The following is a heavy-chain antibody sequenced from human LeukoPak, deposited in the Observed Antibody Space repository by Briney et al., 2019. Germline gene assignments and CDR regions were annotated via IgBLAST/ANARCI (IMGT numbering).Heavy chain of an antibody. CDR3: ARLKDAVTIFDC. J-gene: IGHJ5*01. CDR2: IKEDGSDK. CDR1: GFTLSSYW. Sequence: GGSLRLSCAASGFTLSSYWMSWVRQAPGKGPEWVASIKEDGSDKYYVDSVKGRFTISRDNTKNSLFVQMSSLRAEDTAVYYCARLKDAVTIFDCWGQGILVTVSS. V-gene: IGHV3-7*01. D-gene: IGHD4-17*01.